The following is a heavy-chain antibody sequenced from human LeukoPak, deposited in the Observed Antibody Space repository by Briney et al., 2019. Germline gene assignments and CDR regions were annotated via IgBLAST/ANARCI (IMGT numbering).Heavy chain of an antibody. Sequence: ASVNVSCMASGYTVTGYYMHWVRQAPGQGREWMGWINPNRGGTNYAQNFQGWGTMTRDTSISTAYMELSRLTPDDKAVYSSATADSSSSGFSDHYSGMDVWRQGTTVTVSS. CDR1: GYTVTGYY. V-gene: IGHV1-2*04. CDR3: ATADSSSSGFSDHYSGMDV. D-gene: IGHD6-6*01. J-gene: IGHJ6*02. CDR2: INPNRGGT.